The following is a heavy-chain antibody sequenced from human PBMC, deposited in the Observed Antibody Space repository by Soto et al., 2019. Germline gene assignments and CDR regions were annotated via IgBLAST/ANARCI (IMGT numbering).Heavy chain of an antibody. V-gene: IGHV4-30-2*01. CDR3: ARLYSSSWYVDY. CDR2: IYHSGST. CDR1: GGSISSGGYS. D-gene: IGHD6-13*01. Sequence: SETLSLTCAVSGGSISSGGYSWSWIRQPPGKGLEWIGYIYHSGSTYYNPSLKSRVTISVDRSKNQFSLKLSSVTAADTAVYYCARLYSSSWYVDYWGQGTLVTVSS. J-gene: IGHJ4*02.